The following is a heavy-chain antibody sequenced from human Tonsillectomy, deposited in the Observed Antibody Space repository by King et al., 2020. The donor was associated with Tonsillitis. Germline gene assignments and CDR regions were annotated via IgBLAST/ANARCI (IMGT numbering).Heavy chain of an antibody. CDR2: INPESGAA. D-gene: IGHD2-8*02. Sequence: QLVQSGAEEKKPGASVKVSCQASGYTFTGYSIHWVRQAPGQGLDWMGRINPESGAADYALRFEDRVTMTTDTSFRTAYLELSRLRFDDTATYFCARDTGGWRSFDYWGQGTLVTVSS. CDR1: GYTFTGYS. V-gene: IGHV1-2*06. CDR3: ARDTGGWRSFDY. J-gene: IGHJ4*02.